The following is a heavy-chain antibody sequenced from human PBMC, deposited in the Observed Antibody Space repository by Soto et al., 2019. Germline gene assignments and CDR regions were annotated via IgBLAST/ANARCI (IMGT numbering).Heavy chain of an antibody. CDR2: VSGGVTNT. CDR1: GFTFTDYA. CDR3: ARDHIYDGSGPDYFDY. D-gene: IGHD3-22*01. Sequence: EVQLLESGGGLVQRGGSLRLSCAASGFTFTDYAMSWVRQAPGKGLEWVSAVSGGVTNTYYADSVKGRFTISRDNSKSTVYLQMNNLRVDDTAVYFCARDHIYDGSGPDYFDYWGQGTLVTVSS. V-gene: IGHV3-23*01. J-gene: IGHJ4*02.